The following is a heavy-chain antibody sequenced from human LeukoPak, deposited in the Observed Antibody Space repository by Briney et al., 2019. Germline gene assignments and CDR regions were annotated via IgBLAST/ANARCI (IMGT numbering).Heavy chain of an antibody. CDR2: IYYSGST. CDR1: GGSISSYH. D-gene: IGHD3-22*01. J-gene: IGHJ4*02. CDR3: ARQGYYYDSSGYKPYFDY. V-gene: IGHV4-59*08. Sequence: SETLSLTCTVSGGSISSYHWSWIRQPPGKGLEWIGYIYYSGSTNYNPSLKSRVTISVDTSKNQFSLKLSSVTAADTAVYYCARQGYYYDSSGYKPYFDYWGQGTLVTVSS.